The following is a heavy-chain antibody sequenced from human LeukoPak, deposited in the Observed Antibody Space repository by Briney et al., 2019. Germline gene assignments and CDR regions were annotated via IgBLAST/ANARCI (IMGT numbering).Heavy chain of an antibody. Sequence: TSETLSLTCAVYGGSFSGYYWSWIRQPPGKGLEWIGEINHSGSTNYNPSLKSRVTISVDTSKNQFSLKLSPVTAADTAVYYCARSPYIAAAGTSDYWGQGTLVTVSS. V-gene: IGHV4-34*01. CDR2: INHSGST. CDR3: ARSPYIAAAGTSDY. J-gene: IGHJ4*02. CDR1: GGSFSGYY. D-gene: IGHD6-13*01.